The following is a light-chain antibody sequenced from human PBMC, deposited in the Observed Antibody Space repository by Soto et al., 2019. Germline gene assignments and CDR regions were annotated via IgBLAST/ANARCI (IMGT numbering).Light chain of an antibody. Sequence: DIVLTQSPGTLSLSPGERATLSCRARQSVSSSYLAWYQQKPGQAPRLLIYGASGRATGIPDRFSGSGSGADFTLTISRLEPEDFAVYYCQQYGNSSWTFGQGTKVDIK. CDR1: QSVSSSY. CDR2: GAS. CDR3: QQYGNSSWT. V-gene: IGKV3-20*01. J-gene: IGKJ1*01.